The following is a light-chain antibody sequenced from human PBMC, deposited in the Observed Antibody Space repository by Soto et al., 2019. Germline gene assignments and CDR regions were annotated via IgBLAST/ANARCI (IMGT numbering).Light chain of an antibody. J-gene: IGKJ4*01. Sequence: DIQMTQSPSSLSASVGDRVTITCQASQDVGTCLNWYQQRPGRAPKFLIQDASNLETGVPSRFSGSGSGRHFSFTITSLQPEDIATYYCQQCRDVPLTFGGGTKVDIK. CDR2: DAS. V-gene: IGKV1-33*01. CDR3: QQCRDVPLT. CDR1: QDVGTC.